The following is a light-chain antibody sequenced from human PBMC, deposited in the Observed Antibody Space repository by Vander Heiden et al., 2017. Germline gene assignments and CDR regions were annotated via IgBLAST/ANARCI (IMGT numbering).Light chain of an antibody. V-gene: IGLV1-44*01. Sequence: QSVLTQPPSASGTPGPRVTISCSGSSSNIGSNTVNWYQQLPGTAPQLLIYSNNQRPSGVPDRFSGSKSGTSASLAISGLQSEDEADYYCAAWDDSLNGQVFGTGTKVTVL. J-gene: IGLJ1*01. CDR3: AAWDDSLNGQV. CDR2: SNN. CDR1: SSNIGSNT.